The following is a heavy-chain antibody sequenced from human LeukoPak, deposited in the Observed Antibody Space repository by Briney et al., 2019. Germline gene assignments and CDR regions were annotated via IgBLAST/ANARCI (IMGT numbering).Heavy chain of an antibody. Sequence: RPGGSLRLSCAASGFTFSSSSMTWVRQAPGKGLEWVSGTSGRGGSTNYADSVKGRFTISGDVSKNTLYLQMNNLRADDTAVYYCAKGILFGEGALDVWGQGTTVTVSS. V-gene: IGHV3-23*01. CDR3: AKGILFGEGALDV. CDR2: TSGRGGST. CDR1: GFTFSSSS. J-gene: IGHJ6*02. D-gene: IGHD3-10*01.